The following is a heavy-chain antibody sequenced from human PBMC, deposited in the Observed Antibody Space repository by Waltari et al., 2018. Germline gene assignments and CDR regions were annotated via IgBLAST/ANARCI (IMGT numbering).Heavy chain of an antibody. Sequence: QVQLVQSGAEVKKPGASVKVSCKASGYTFTSYGISWVRQAPGQGLEWMGWISAYNGNTNEAQKLQGRVTMTTDTSTSTAYMELRSLRSDDTAVYYCARRYYDILTGPTGDAFDIWGQGTMVTVSS. J-gene: IGHJ3*02. CDR1: GYTFTSYG. V-gene: IGHV1-18*01. CDR3: ARRYYDILTGPTGDAFDI. CDR2: ISAYNGNT. D-gene: IGHD3-9*01.